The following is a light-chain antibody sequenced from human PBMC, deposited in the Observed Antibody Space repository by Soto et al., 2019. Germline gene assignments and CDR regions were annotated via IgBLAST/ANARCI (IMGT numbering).Light chain of an antibody. CDR1: SNDIGTYNY. Sequence: QSVLTQPASVSGSPGQSSTISCTGTSNDIGTYNYVSWYQQHPGKAPKVMIYEVSNRPSGISSRFSGSKSGNTASLTISGLQAEDEADYYCTSYTTISTLYVFGSGTKVTVL. J-gene: IGLJ1*01. CDR3: TSYTTISTLYV. CDR2: EVS. V-gene: IGLV2-14*01.